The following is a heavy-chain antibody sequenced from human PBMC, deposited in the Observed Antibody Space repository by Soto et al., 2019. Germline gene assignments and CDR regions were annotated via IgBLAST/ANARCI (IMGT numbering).Heavy chain of an antibody. J-gene: IGHJ6*03. CDR2: ISSSSSTI. D-gene: IGHD1-26*01. CDR3: ARKEACATTYDYYYYYMDV. CDR1: GFTFSSYS. V-gene: IGHV3-48*02. Sequence: GGSLRLSCAASGFTFSSYSMNWVRQAPGKGLEWVSYISSSSSTIYYAGSVKGRFTISRDNAKNSLYLQMNSLRDEDTAVYYCARKEACATTYDYYYYYMDVWGKGTPVTVSS.